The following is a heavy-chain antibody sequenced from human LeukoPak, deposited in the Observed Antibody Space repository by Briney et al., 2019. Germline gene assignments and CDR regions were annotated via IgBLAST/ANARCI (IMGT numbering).Heavy chain of an antibody. J-gene: IGHJ6*02. CDR3: PREGSSSGWYGYYGMDV. D-gene: IGHD6-19*01. Sequence: GVSLRLSCAASGFTFSSYAMHWVRQSPGKGLEWVAVMSYDGSNKYYADSVKGRFTISRDNSKNTLYLQMNSLRAEDTAVYYCPREGSSSGWYGYYGMDVWGQGTTVTVSS. CDR2: MSYDGSNK. V-gene: IGHV3-30-3*01. CDR1: GFTFSSYA.